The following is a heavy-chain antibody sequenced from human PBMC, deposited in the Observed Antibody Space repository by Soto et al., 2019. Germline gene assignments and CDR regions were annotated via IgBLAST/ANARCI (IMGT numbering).Heavy chain of an antibody. Sequence: GGSLRLSCAASGFTFSSYAMHWVRQAPGKGLEWVAVISYDGSNKYYADSVKGRFTISRDNSKDTVFLQMNSLRAEDTAVYYCAKGSGYCLAGTCYRYFDYWGQGNLVTVSS. CDR3: AKGSGYCLAGTCYRYFDY. CDR1: GFTFSSYA. V-gene: IGHV3-30-3*01. J-gene: IGHJ4*02. CDR2: ISYDGSNK. D-gene: IGHD2-15*01.